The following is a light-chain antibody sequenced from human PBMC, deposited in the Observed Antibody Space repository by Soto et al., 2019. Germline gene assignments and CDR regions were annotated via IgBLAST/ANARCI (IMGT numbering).Light chain of an antibody. V-gene: IGKV3-15*01. Sequence: EIVMTQSPATLSVSPGERVTLSCRASQSVDSNLAWYKQKLGQAPRLLIFRASTRATGVPARFSGSGSGTEFTLTISSLQSEDCGIYYCHQYNNWPYTFGQGTKVDIK. CDR2: RAS. J-gene: IGKJ2*01. CDR3: HQYNNWPYT. CDR1: QSVDSN.